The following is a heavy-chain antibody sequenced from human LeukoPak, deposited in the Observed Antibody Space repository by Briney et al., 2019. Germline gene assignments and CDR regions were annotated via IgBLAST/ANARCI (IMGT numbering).Heavy chain of an antibody. CDR1: GYTFTSYG. J-gene: IGHJ4*02. CDR3: ARSQTTVTTSPGY. D-gene: IGHD4-17*01. Sequence: ASVKVSCKASGYTFTSYGISWVRQAPGQGLEWMGWISAYNGNTNYAQKLQGRVTMTTDTSTSTAYVELRSLRSDDTAVYYCARSQTTVTTSPGYWGQGTLVTVSS. V-gene: IGHV1-18*01. CDR2: ISAYNGNT.